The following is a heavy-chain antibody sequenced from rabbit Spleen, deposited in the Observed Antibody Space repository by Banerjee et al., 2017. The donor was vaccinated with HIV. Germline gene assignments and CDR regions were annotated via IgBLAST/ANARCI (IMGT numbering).Heavy chain of an antibody. CDR1: GVSFSSSSY. J-gene: IGHJ6*01. CDR3: ARDTASSFSSYGMDL. D-gene: IGHD6-1*01. V-gene: IGHV1S40*01. Sequence: QSLEESGGDLVKPGASLTLTCTASGVSFSSSSYMCWVRQAPGKGLEWISCIAGVSSGFTYSATWAKGRFTISKTSSTTVTLQMTSLTVADTATYFCARDTASSFSSYGMDLWGPGTLVTVS. CDR2: IAGVSSGFT.